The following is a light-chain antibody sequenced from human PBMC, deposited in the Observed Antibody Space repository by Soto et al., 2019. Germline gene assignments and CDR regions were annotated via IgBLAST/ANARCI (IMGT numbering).Light chain of an antibody. CDR2: KAS. CDR1: QTISSW. CDR3: QQYNTYPLT. V-gene: IGKV1-5*03. J-gene: IGKJ4*01. Sequence: DIQMTQSPSTLSGSVGDRVTITCRASQTISSWLAWYQQKPWKAPKLLIYKASTLETGVPSRFSGSGSGTEFTLTISGLQPDDIATYYCQQYNTYPLTFGGGTKVDIK.